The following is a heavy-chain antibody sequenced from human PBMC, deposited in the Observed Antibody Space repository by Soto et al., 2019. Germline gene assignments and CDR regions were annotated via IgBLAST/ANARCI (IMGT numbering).Heavy chain of an antibody. J-gene: IGHJ6*02. D-gene: IGHD2-2*01. CDR1: GYTFTSYG. V-gene: IGHV1-18*01. Sequence: ASVKVSCKASGYTFTSYGISWVRQAPGQGLEWMGWISAYNGNTNYAQKLQGRVTMTTDTSTSTAYMELRSLRSDDTAVYYCARLGYCSSTSCPPDYYYYYGMDVWGQGTTVAVSS. CDR2: ISAYNGNT. CDR3: ARLGYCSSTSCPPDYYYYYGMDV.